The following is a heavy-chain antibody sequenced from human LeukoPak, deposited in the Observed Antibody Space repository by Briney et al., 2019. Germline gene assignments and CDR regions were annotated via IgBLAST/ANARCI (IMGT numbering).Heavy chain of an antibody. CDR3: ASLEDTGGYYFDY. CDR1: GGSISNRSYF. CDR2: ISYRGTT. D-gene: IGHD2-8*02. J-gene: IGHJ4*02. V-gene: IGHV4-39*07. Sequence: SETLSLTCTVSGGSISNRSYFWGWIRQPPGEGLEWIGSISYRGTTYHNPSLKSRVTISVDTSKNQSSLKLNSVTAADTAVYYCASLEDTGGYYFDYWGQGTLVTVSS.